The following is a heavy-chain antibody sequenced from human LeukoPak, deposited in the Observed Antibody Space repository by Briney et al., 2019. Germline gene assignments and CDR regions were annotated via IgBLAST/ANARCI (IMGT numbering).Heavy chain of an antibody. CDR1: RGSISIGGYS. Sequence: SQTLSLTRVVTRGSISIGGYSWSSLRQPPGKGLEWIGYIYHSGSTYYNPSLKSRVAISVDRSKNQFSLKLSSVTAADTAVYYCARSPLVYSSGWYGNYFDYWGQGTLVTVSS. CDR3: ARSPLVYSSGWYGNYFDY. J-gene: IGHJ4*02. D-gene: IGHD6-19*01. V-gene: IGHV4-30-2*01. CDR2: IYHSGST.